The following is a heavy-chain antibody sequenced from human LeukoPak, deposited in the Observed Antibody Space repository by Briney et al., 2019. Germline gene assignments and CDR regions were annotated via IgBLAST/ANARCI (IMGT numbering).Heavy chain of an antibody. J-gene: IGHJ5*02. CDR1: GFTFSSYA. V-gene: IGHV3-23*01. Sequence: QPGGSLRLSCAASGFTFSSYAMSWVRQAPGKGLEWGSAISGSGGSTYYGDSAKVRFTISSDNSKNTLYLQMNSLRAEDTAVYYCAKVVWSGYEYDPWGQGTLVTVSS. D-gene: IGHD3-3*01. CDR3: AKVVWSGYEYDP. CDR2: ISGSGGST.